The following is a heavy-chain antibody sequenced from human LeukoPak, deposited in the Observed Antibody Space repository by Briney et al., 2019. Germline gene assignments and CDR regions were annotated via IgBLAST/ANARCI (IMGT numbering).Heavy chain of an antibody. CDR2: IYYSGST. CDR3: ARHIGDSGYDADPRGWFDP. J-gene: IGHJ5*02. V-gene: IGHV4-59*08. Sequence: PSETLSLTCIVSGGSINNYYWSWIRQPPGKGLEWIGYIYYSGSTNYNPSLKSRVTISVDTSKNQFSLKLSSVTAADTAVYYCARHIGDSGYDADPRGWFDPWGQGTLVTVSS. D-gene: IGHD5-12*01. CDR1: GGSINNYY.